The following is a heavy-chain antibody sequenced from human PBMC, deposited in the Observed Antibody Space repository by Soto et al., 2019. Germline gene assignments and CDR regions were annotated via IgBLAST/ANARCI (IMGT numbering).Heavy chain of an antibody. CDR1: GGSISYYY. J-gene: IGHJ2*01. CDR3: ALMIRRPPRSSLFPARRSFDL. V-gene: IGHV4-59*01. D-gene: IGHD3-10*01. CDR2: IYYSGST. Sequence: SGTLSLTCTVSGGSISYYYLSWIRQPPGKGLEGIGYIYYSGSTNYNPSLKSRVTISVDTSKNQFSLKLSSVTAADTSVYYCALMIRRPPRSSLFPARRSFDL.